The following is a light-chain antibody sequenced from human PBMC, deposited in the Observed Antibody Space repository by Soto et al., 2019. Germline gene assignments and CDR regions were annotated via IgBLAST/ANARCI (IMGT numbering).Light chain of an antibody. V-gene: IGLV2-8*01. Sequence: QSALTQPPSASGSPGQSVTISCTGTSSDVGGYNYVSWYQHHPGKAPKVMIFEVGKRPSGFPDRFSGSKSGNTASLTVSGLQAEDEADYYCSSYAGNFWVFGGGTKLTVL. J-gene: IGLJ3*02. CDR3: SSYAGNFWV. CDR2: EVG. CDR1: SSDVGGYNY.